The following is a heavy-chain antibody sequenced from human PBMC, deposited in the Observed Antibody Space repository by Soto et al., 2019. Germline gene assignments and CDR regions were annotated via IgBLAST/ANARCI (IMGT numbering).Heavy chain of an antibody. Sequence: QVQLVQSGAEVKKPGSSVKVSCKASGGTFSSYTISWVRQAPGQGLEWMGRIIPILGIANYAQKFQGRVTITADKSTSTAYMELSSLRSEDTAVYYCARGLDLGAADRAVAFDIWGQGTMVTVSS. D-gene: IGHD6-13*01. CDR1: GGTFSSYT. CDR2: IIPILGIA. CDR3: ARGLDLGAADRAVAFDI. V-gene: IGHV1-69*02. J-gene: IGHJ3*02.